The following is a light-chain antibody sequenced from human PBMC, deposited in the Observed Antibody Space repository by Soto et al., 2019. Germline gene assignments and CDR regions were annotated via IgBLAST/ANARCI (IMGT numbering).Light chain of an antibody. Sequence: DIQFTQTPSTLSASVGDRVTITCRASQTISSWLAWYQQKPGKAPKLLIYKASTLKSGVPSRFSGSGSGTEFTLTISSLQPDDFATYYCQHYNSYSEAFGQGTKVDI. J-gene: IGKJ1*01. V-gene: IGKV1-5*03. CDR3: QHYNSYSEA. CDR2: KAS. CDR1: QTISSW.